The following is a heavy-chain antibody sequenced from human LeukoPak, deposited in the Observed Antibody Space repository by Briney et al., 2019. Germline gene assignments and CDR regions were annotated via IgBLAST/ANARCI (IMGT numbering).Heavy chain of an antibody. Sequence: GGSLRLSCVASGFTFSSYGMNWVRQAPGEGLEWVAVIWYDGSNKYYADSVKGRFTISRDNSKNTLYLQMNSLRAEDTAMYYCARDSPGGVLDYWGQGTLVTVSS. CDR3: ARDSPGGVLDY. CDR2: IWYDGSNK. J-gene: IGHJ4*02. D-gene: IGHD3-16*01. V-gene: IGHV3-33*01. CDR1: GFTFSSYG.